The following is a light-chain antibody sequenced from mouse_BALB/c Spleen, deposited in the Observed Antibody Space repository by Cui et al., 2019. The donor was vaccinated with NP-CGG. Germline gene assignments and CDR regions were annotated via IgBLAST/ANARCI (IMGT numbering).Light chain of an antibody. Sequence: HDAVTQEAAPTTSPGETVTLTCRSSTGAVTTSNYANWVQEKPDHLFTGLIGGTNNRAPGVPARFSGFLIGDKAALTITGAQTEDEAIYFCALWYSNHWVFGGGTKLTVL. J-gene: IGLJ1*01. CDR1: TGAVTTSNY. V-gene: IGLV1*01. CDR2: GTN. CDR3: ALWYSNHWV.